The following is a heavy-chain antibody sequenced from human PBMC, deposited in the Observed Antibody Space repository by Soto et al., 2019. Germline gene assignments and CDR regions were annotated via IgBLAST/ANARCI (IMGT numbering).Heavy chain of an antibody. J-gene: IGHJ6*02. CDR3: ATDLGPEVTTYYYYGMDV. Sequence: GASVKVSCKVSGYTLTELSMHWVRQAPGKGLEWMGGFDPEDGETIYAQKFQGRVTMTEDTSTDTAYMELSSLRSEDTAVYYCATDLGPEVTTYYYYGMDVWGQGTTVTAP. V-gene: IGHV1-24*01. D-gene: IGHD4-17*01. CDR2: FDPEDGET. CDR1: GYTLTELS.